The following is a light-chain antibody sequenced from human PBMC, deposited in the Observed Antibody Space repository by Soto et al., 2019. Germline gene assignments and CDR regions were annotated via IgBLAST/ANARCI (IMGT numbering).Light chain of an antibody. CDR1: SSDVGRYNY. CDR3: CSYTNRAPYV. V-gene: IGLV2-14*01. Sequence: QSVLAQPASVAGSPGQSITISCTGTSSDVGRYNYVSWYQQHPGKAPKLMIHEVSYRPSGVSSRFSGSKSGNTASLTISGLQAEDEAEYHGCSYTNRAPYVLGTGTKVTVL. J-gene: IGLJ1*01. CDR2: EVS.